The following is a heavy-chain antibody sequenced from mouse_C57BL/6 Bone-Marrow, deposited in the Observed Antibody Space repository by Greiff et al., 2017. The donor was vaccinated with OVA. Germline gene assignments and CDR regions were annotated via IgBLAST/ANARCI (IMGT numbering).Heavy chain of an antibody. V-gene: IGHV1-81*01. D-gene: IGHD2-3*01. Sequence: QVQLQQSGAELARPGASVKLSCKASGYTFTSYGISWVKQRTGQGLEWIGEIYPRSGNTYYNEKFKGKATLTADKSSSTAYMELRSLTSEDSAVYFCARDGYYFAWFAYWGQGTLVTVSA. CDR2: IYPRSGNT. CDR3: ARDGYYFAWFAY. CDR1: GYTFTSYG. J-gene: IGHJ3*01.